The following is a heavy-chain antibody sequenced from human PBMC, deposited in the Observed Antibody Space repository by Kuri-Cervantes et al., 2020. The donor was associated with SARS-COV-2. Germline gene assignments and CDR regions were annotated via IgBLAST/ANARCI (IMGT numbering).Heavy chain of an antibody. CDR1: GGSFSGYY. CDR3: ARISAVPAAKRTYYFDC. V-gene: IGHV4-34*01. D-gene: IGHD2-2*01. J-gene: IGHJ4*02. Sequence: SETLSLTCAVYGGSFSGYYWSWIRQPPGKGLEWIGEINHSGSTNYNPSLKSRVTISVDTSKNQFSLKLSSVTAADTAVYYCARISAVPAAKRTYYFDCWGQGTLVTVSS. CDR2: INHSGST.